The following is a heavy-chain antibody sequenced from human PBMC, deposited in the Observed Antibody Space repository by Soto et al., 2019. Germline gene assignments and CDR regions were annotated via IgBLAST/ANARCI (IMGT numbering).Heavy chain of an antibody. CDR1: GFTFSSYA. J-gene: IGHJ6*02. CDR2: ISYDGSNK. CDR3: ARDVGVDPYYYYGMDV. Sequence: QAGGSLRLSCAASGFTFSSYAMHWVRQAPGKGLEWVAVISYDGSNKYYADSVKGRFTISRDNSKNTLYLQMNSLRAEDTAVYYCARDVGVDPYYYYGMDVWGQGTTVTVSS. D-gene: IGHD2-2*01. V-gene: IGHV3-30-3*01.